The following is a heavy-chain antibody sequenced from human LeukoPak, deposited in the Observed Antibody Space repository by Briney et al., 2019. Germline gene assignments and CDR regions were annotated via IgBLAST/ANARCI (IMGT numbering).Heavy chain of an antibody. CDR1: GFTFTNYA. J-gene: IGHJ4*02. CDR3: TKAPRNSCTGAFCYPFYH. Sequence: GGSLRLSCAASGFTFTNYAMSGVRETPGGGGERGAGNFGRRDDTYQADSVKGRLTVCRDNSRNTVYVERNSRRGGGTAIYYCTKAPRNSCTGAFCYPFYHWGQGTLVTVSS. V-gene: IGHV3-23*01. CDR2: NFGRRDDT. D-gene: IGHD2-8*02.